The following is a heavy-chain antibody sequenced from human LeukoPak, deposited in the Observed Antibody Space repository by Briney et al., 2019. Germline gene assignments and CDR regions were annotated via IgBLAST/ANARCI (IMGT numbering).Heavy chain of an antibody. CDR3: AKRASATGIEDY. CDR2: ISSNGGST. J-gene: IGHJ4*02. D-gene: IGHD6-13*01. Sequence: PGGSLRLSCAVSGFTFSSYAMHWVRQAPGKGLEYVSAISSNGGSTYYANSVKGRFTISRDNSKNTLYLQMNSLRAEDTAVYYCAKRASATGIEDYWGQGTLVTVSS. V-gene: IGHV3-64*01. CDR1: GFTFSSYA.